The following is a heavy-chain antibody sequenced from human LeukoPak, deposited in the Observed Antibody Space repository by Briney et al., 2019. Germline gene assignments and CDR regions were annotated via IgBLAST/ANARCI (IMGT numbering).Heavy chain of an antibody. J-gene: IGHJ4*02. CDR1: GFTFSSYG. CDR3: AKGKYYYDSSGSIDY. V-gene: IGHV3-30*02. CDR2: IRYDGSNK. Sequence: GGSLRLSCAASGFTFSSYGMHWVRQAPGKGLEWVAFIRYDGSNKYYADSVKGRFTISRDNSKNTLYLQMNSLRAEDTAVYYCAKGKYYYDSSGSIDYWGQGTLVTVSS. D-gene: IGHD3-22*01.